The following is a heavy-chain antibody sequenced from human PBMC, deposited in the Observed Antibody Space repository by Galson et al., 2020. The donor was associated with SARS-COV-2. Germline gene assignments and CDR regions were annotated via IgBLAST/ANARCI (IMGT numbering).Heavy chain of an antibody. CDR3: ARGPSMVRGGIIPYYCDY. J-gene: IGHJ4*02. CDR1: GGTFSSYA. V-gene: IGHV1-69*13. D-gene: IGHD3-10*01. Sequence: SVKVSCKASGGTFSSYAISWVRQAPGQGLEWMGGIITIFGTANYAQKFQGRVTVTADESTSTAYMELSSLRSEDTAVYYWARGPSMVRGGIIPYYCDYWGQGTLVTVCS. CDR2: IITIFGTA.